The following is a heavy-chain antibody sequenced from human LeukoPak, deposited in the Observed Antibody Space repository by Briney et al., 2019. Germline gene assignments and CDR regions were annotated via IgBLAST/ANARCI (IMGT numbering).Heavy chain of an antibody. CDR2: ISWNSGSI. J-gene: IGHJ1*01. CDR3: AKGSKGGMIVPGERPKYFQH. D-gene: IGHD3-10*01. Sequence: PGGSLRLSCAASGFTFDDYAMHWVRQAPGKGLEWVSGISWNSGSIGYADSVKGRFTISRDNSKNTLYLQMNSLRAEDTAVYYCAKGSKGGMIVPGERPKYFQHWGQGTLVSVSS. CDR1: GFTFDDYA. V-gene: IGHV3-9*01.